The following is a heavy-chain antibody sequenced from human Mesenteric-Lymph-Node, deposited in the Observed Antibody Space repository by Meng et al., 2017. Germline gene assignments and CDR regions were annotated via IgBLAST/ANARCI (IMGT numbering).Heavy chain of an antibody. J-gene: IGHJ4*02. V-gene: IGHV3-73*01. CDR2: IRNKAQNSAT. CDR1: GFSFSDSA. CDR3: TLTPADSGY. Sequence: GGSLRLSCAASGFSFSDSAISWVRQASGKGLEWVGRIRNKAQNSATAYDASVTGRFTISRDDSKNTAYLQMNSLKTEDTAIYYCTLTPADSGYWGQGTLVTVSS. D-gene: IGHD6-13*01.